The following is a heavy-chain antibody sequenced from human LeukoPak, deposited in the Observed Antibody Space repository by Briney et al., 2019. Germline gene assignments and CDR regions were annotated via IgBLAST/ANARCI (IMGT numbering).Heavy chain of an antibody. V-gene: IGHV4-31*03. CDR1: GSSISSGGYY. D-gene: IGHD3-22*01. CDR2: IHYSGST. Sequence: PSQTLSLTCTVSGSSISSGGYYWSWIRQHPGKSLEWIGYIHYSGSTYYNPSLKSRVTISVDTSKNQFSLKLSSVTAADTAVYFCARDPYYYDRSGGFDPWGQGTLVTVSS. CDR3: ARDPYYYDRSGGFDP. J-gene: IGHJ5*02.